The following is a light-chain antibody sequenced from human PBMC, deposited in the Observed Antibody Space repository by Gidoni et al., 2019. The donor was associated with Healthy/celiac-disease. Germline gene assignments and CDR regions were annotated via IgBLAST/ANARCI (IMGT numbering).Light chain of an antibody. CDR3: QQSYSTPWT. Sequence: DIQMTQSPSSLSASVGDRVTITCRASQSISSYLNWYQQKPGKAPKLLIYAASSLQSGVPSRFSGSGSGTDFTLTISSLQPEDFATYYCQQSYSTPWTFXQGTKLEIK. CDR2: AAS. V-gene: IGKV1-39*01. J-gene: IGKJ1*01. CDR1: QSISSY.